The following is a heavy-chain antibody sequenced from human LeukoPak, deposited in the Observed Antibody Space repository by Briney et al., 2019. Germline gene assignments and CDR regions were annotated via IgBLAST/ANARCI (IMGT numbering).Heavy chain of an antibody. J-gene: IGHJ4*02. CDR2: IYSGGNT. CDR1: GDSINSSSYY. D-gene: IGHD6-6*01. V-gene: IGHV4-39*01. CDR3: ARQRRGYGTSYYYFDY. Sequence: SETLSLTCTVSGDSINSSSYYWAWIRQPPGKGLEWIGNIYSGGNTYYNPSLRSRVTISVDPSKNQFSLKLSSVTAADTAVFYCARQRRGYGTSYYYFDYWGQGTLVTVSS.